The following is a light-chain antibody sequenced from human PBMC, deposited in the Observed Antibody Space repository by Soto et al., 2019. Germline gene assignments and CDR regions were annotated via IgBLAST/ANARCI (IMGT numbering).Light chain of an antibody. Sequence: EIVMTQSPATLSVSPGESATLSCRASQSVNSNLAWYQHIPGQAPRLLIYGTSTRASGIPASFSVSGSGTGFKFAITSLLSDDFAVDYCKQYNSWSLFTFGQGTRLEIK. CDR2: GTS. CDR1: QSVNSN. CDR3: KQYNSWSLFT. V-gene: IGKV3-15*01. J-gene: IGKJ5*01.